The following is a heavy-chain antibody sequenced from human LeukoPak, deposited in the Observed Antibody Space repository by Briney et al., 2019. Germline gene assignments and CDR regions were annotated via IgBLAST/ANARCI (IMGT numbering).Heavy chain of an antibody. CDR1: GGSISSYS. V-gene: IGHV4-4*07. J-gene: IGHJ4*02. Sequence: SESPSLTRTVSGGSISSYSWSWIRQPAGKGLEWIARVYTSGSPNYNPSLESRVTMSVDTSKNQFSLNLSSVTAADTAVYYCARGGYGASSGFDYWGQGTLVTVSS. D-gene: IGHD4-23*01. CDR3: ARGGYGASSGFDY. CDR2: VYTSGSP.